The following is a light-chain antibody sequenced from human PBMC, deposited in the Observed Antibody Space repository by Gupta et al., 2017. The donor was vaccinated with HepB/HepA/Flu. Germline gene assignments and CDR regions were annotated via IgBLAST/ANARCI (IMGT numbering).Light chain of an antibody. CDR2: DAS. CDR3: QQRHSWPCT. V-gene: IGKV3-11*01. CDR1: QHVNNY. J-gene: IGKJ2*02. Sequence: EIVLTQPPATLSLSPGERVILSCRASQHVNNYLAWYQQKPGQVPSLLIYDASKRATGVPARFSGSGSGTDFTLTISSLEPEDFAVYYCQQRHSWPCTFGQGTKLEI.